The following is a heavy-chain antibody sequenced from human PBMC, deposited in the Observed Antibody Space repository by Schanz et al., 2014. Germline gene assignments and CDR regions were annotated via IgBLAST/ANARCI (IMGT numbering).Heavy chain of an antibody. V-gene: IGHV1-8*01. CDR2: MNPNSGNP. CDR1: GYTFTSYA. CDR3: ARGGYSSGWYDRDIARFDY. D-gene: IGHD6-19*01. J-gene: IGHJ4*02. Sequence: QVQLIQSGAEVKKPGASVKVSCTASGYTFTSYAINWVRQAPGQGLEWLGWMNPNSGNPGFAQKFRGRVTMTRNTAMSTAYMELRSLRSGATAVYYCARGGYSSGWYDRDIARFDYWGQGTLVTVSS.